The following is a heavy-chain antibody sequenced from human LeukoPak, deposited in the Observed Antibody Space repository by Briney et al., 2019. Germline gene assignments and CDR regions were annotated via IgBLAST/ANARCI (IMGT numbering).Heavy chain of an antibody. CDR3: ARAEGGIYVFPLDY. CDR1: GYTFTSYG. D-gene: IGHD2-21*01. Sequence: VASVKVSCKASGYTFTSYGISWVRQAPGQGLEWMGWISAYNGNTNYAQKLQGRVTMTTDTSTSTAYMELRSLRSDDTAVYYCARAEGGIYVFPLDYWGQGTLVTVSS. CDR2: ISAYNGNT. J-gene: IGHJ4*02. V-gene: IGHV1-18*01.